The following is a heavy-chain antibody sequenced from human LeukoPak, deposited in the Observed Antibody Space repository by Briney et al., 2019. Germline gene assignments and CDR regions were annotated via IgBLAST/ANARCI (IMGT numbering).Heavy chain of an antibody. CDR1: GGSFSGYY. Sequence: SQTLSLTCAVDGGSFSGYYWSWISQPPGKGLEWIGEINHSGSTNYNPSLKSPVTISVDTSKNQFSLKLSAATAADTAVYYCARGRRPSPFFDYWGQGTLVTVSS. CDR2: INHSGST. V-gene: IGHV4-34*01. J-gene: IGHJ4*02. CDR3: ARGRRPSPFFDY.